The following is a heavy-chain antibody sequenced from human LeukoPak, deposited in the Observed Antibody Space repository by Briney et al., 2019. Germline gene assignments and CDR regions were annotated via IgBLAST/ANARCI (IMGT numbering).Heavy chain of an antibody. V-gene: IGHV3-30*03. CDR1: GFTFSTYG. Sequence: QPGRSLRLSCAASGFTFSTYGMHWVRQAPAKGLEGVAVISYDGSNKYYADSVKGRFTISRDNSKNTLYLQMNSLRAEDTAVYYCASLYDILTGPDYWGQGTLVTVSS. J-gene: IGHJ4*02. CDR2: ISYDGSNK. D-gene: IGHD3-9*01. CDR3: ASLYDILTGPDY.